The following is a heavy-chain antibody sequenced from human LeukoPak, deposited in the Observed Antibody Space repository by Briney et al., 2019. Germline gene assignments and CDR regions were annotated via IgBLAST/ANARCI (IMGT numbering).Heavy chain of an antibody. Sequence: SVKVSCKASGGTFNSYAISLVRQAPGQGLEWMGGIIPMFGTANYAQKFQGRVTITTDESTSTAYLELSSLRSEDTAVYYCARPDKLRLGELSAFDHWGQGTLVTVSS. V-gene: IGHV1-69*05. CDR1: GGTFNSYA. D-gene: IGHD3-16*02. CDR3: ARPDKLRLGELSAFDH. J-gene: IGHJ4*02. CDR2: IIPMFGTA.